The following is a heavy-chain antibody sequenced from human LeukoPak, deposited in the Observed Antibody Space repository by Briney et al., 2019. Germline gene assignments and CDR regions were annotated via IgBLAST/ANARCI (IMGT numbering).Heavy chain of an antibody. V-gene: IGHV1-2*06. Sequence: ASVKVSCKASGYTFTGYYMHWVRQAPGQGLEWMGRINPNSGGTNYAQKFQGRVTMTRETSISTAYMELSRLRSDDTAVYYCARRTMVRGETTIYYYYMDVWGEGTTVTVSS. CDR2: INPNSGGT. J-gene: IGHJ6*03. CDR3: ARRTMVRGETTIYYYYMDV. D-gene: IGHD3-10*01. CDR1: GYTFTGYY.